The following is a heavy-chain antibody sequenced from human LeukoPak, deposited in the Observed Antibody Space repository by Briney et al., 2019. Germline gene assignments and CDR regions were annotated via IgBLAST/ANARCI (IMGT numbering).Heavy chain of an antibody. J-gene: IGHJ6*02. CDR3: ARHTYASYYHGMDV. V-gene: IGHV4-39*01. D-gene: IGHD4-17*01. Sequence: PSETLSLTCTVSGGSISSSSYYWGWIRQPPGKGLEWIGSIYYSGSTYYNPSLKSRVTISVDTSKNQFSLKLSSVTAADTAVYYCARHTYASYYHGMDVRGQGTTVTVSS. CDR1: GGSISSSSYY. CDR2: IYYSGST.